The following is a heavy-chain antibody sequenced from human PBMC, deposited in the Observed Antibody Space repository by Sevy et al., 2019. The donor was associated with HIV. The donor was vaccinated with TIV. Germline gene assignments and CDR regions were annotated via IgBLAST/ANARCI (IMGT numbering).Heavy chain of an antibody. CDR2: LSGSGGTT. Sequence: GGSLRLSCAASGFTFFSHVMSWVRQAPGKGLEWVSGLSGSGGTTYYADSVKGRISISRNSSKNKLYLQMSSLRIEDTAVYYCATGTTDSSISWVFDVWGQGTMVTVSS. CDR1: GFTFFSHV. D-gene: IGHD6-13*01. J-gene: IGHJ3*01. V-gene: IGHV3-23*01. CDR3: ATGTTDSSISWVFDV.